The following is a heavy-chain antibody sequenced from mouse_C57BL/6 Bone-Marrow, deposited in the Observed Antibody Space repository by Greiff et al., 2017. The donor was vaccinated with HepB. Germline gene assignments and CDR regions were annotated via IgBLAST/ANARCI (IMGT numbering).Heavy chain of an antibody. CDR3: ARLRDYDPFAY. J-gene: IGHJ3*01. CDR2: ISSGGSYT. Sequence: EVKLVESGGDLVKPGGSLKLSCAASGFTFSSYGMSWVRQTPDKRLEWVATISSGGSYTYYPDSVKGRFTISRDNAKNTLYLQMSSLKCEDTAMYYCARLRDYDPFAYWGQGTLVTVSA. V-gene: IGHV5-6*01. D-gene: IGHD2-4*01. CDR1: GFTFSSYG.